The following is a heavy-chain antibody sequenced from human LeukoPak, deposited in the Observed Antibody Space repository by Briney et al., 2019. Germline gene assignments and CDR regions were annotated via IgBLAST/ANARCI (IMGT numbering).Heavy chain of an antibody. J-gene: IGHJ4*02. V-gene: IGHV4-31*03. CDR3: ARADSSGYYAD. CDR2: IYYSEST. CDR1: GGSISSGGYY. Sequence: SQTLSLTRTVSGGSISSGGYYWRWIRQHPGKGLEWIGYIYYSESTYYNPSLKSRVTISVDTSKNQFSLKLSSVTAADTAVYYCARADSSGYYADWGQGTLVIVSS. D-gene: IGHD3-22*01.